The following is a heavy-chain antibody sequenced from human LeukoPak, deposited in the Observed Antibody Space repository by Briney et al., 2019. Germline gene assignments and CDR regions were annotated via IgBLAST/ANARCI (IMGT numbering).Heavy chain of an antibody. D-gene: IGHD6-13*01. J-gene: IGHJ4*02. CDR1: GYTFTSYD. V-gene: IGHV1-8*01. Sequence: GASVKVSCKASGYTFTSYDINWVRQATGQGLEWMGWMNPNSGNTDYAQKLQGRVTMTTDTSTSTAYMELRSLRSDDTAVYYCARDHLYSSSWYAFDYWGQGTLVTVSS. CDR2: MNPNSGNT. CDR3: ARDHLYSSSWYAFDY.